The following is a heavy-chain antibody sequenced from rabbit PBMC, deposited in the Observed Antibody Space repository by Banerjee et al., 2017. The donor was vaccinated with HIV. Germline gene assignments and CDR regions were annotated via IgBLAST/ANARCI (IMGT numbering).Heavy chain of an antibody. CDR2: IYGGSGSKT. J-gene: IGHJ4*01. D-gene: IGHD4-1*01. CDR3: ARGGLRYYAGGWGWDSSGL. Sequence: QEQLEESGGDLVKPGATLTLTCKASGMDFSSYSMCWVRQAPGKGLEWIGCIYGGSGSKTHYASWVKGRFTVSETSSTTMTLQMTSLTAADTATYFCARGGLRYYAGGWGWDSSGLWGPGTLVTVS. CDR1: GMDFSSYS. V-gene: IGHV1S45*01.